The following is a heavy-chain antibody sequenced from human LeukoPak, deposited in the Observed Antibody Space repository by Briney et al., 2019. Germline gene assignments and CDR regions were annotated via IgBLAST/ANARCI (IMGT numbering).Heavy chain of an antibody. CDR3: ARVGYSGYEGGRRAFDY. CDR1: GGSISNYY. CDR2: IYYSGST. V-gene: IGHV4-59*01. D-gene: IGHD5-12*01. J-gene: IGHJ4*02. Sequence: KPSETLSLTCTVSGGSISNYYWSCIRQPPGKGLEWIGYIYYSGSTNYNPSLKSRVTISVDTSKNQFSLKLSSVTAADTAVYYCARVGYSGYEGGRRAFDYWGQGTLVTVSS.